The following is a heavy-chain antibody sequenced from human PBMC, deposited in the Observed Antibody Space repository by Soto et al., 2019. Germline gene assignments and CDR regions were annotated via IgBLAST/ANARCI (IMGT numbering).Heavy chain of an antibody. J-gene: IGHJ4*02. CDR1: VFTFSSYG. CDR2: ISFDGRIE. D-gene: IGHD3-22*01. CDR3: AKDFDISSKWIVGY. V-gene: IGHV3-30*18. Sequence: PGGSLRLSCAASVFTFSSYGMHLVRQSPGKGLEWVAVISFDGRIESYADSVKGRFAISRDNSNDILYLQMTSLRAEDTAVYFCAKDFDISSKWIVGYWGQGIMVTVSS.